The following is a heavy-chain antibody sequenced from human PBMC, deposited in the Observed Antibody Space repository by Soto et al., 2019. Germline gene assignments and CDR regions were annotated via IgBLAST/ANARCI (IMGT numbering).Heavy chain of an antibody. CDR1: GFSISNHG. CDR2: IRNKTNNYAT. J-gene: IGHJ4*02. D-gene: IGHD2-15*01. V-gene: IGHV3-73*01. CDR3: TSHSPEDMIRK. Sequence: PGGSLRLSCAGSGFSISNHGMHWVRQAPGKGLEWVGRIRNKTNNYATAYAASVKGRFTISRDDSKNTAYLQLNSLKTEDTAVYYCTSHSPEDMIRKWGQGTLVTVSS.